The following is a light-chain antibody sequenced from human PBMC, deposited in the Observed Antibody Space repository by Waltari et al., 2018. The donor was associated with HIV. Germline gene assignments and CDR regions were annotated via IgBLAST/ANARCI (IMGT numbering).Light chain of an antibody. Sequence: DIVLTQSPATMSLSPGERATLPCMASQSVSSYLAWYQQKPGQAPRLLIYDASNRATGIPARFSGSGSGTDFTLTISSLEPEDFAVYYCQQRSNWPPGLTFGGGTKVEI. CDR3: QQRSNWPPGLT. CDR2: DAS. V-gene: IGKV3-11*01. CDR1: QSVSSY. J-gene: IGKJ4*01.